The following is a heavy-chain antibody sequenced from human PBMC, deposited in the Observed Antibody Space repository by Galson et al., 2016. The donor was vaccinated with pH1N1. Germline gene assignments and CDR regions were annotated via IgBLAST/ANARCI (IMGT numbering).Heavy chain of an antibody. CDR1: GYTFTNYY. CDR2: IDPSGGGT. V-gene: IGHV1-46*03. Sequence: SVKVSCKASGYTFTNYYFHWVRQAPGQGLDWTGVIDPSGGGTTYSQKFQSRVTMTRDTSTNTVYMELSSLKSDDTAVYYCARDLGRLRDNWGQGTLVTVSS. J-gene: IGHJ4*02. D-gene: IGHD1-26*01. CDR3: ARDLGRLRDN.